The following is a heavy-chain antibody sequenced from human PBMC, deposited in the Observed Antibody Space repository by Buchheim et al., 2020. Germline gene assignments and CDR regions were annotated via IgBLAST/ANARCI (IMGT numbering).Heavy chain of an antibody. V-gene: IGHV4-34*01. CDR3: AREDYYVSSGYYSGSSGFDY. CDR2: INHSGST. D-gene: IGHD3-22*01. Sequence: QVQLQQWGAGLLKLSETLSLTCAVYGGSFSGYYWSWIRQPPGKGLEWIGEINHSGSTNYKTSLKSRVTISVDTSKNQFSLKLSSVTAADTAVYYCAREDYYVSSGYYSGSSGFDYWGQGTL. CDR1: GGSFSGYY. J-gene: IGHJ4*02.